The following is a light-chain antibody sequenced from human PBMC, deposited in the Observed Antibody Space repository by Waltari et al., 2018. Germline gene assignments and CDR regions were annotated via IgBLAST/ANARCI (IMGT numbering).Light chain of an antibody. J-gene: IGKJ4*01. CDR3: QQYNNWPPLT. Sequence: EIVMTQSPATLSVSPGARATLSCRASQSVSSNLAWYQQKPGQAPRLLIYGASTRATGIPARCSGSGSGTEFTLTISSLQSEDVAVYYCQQYNNWPPLTFGGGTKVEIK. CDR1: QSVSSN. CDR2: GAS. V-gene: IGKV3-15*01.